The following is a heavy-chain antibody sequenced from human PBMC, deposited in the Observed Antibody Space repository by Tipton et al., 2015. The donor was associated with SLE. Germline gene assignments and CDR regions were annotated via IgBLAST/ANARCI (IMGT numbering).Heavy chain of an antibody. Sequence: TLSLTCTVSGGSISSSSYYWTWIRQPAGKELEWIGRVFISGTTNINPSLKSRVRMSVDASKSQISLNLASVTAADTAVYYCARDRTLLVAAGGSGWFDPWGQGILVTVSS. CDR3: ARDRTLLVAAGGSGWFDP. J-gene: IGHJ5*02. V-gene: IGHV4-61*02. CDR2: VFISGTT. CDR1: GGSISSSSYY. D-gene: IGHD6-13*01.